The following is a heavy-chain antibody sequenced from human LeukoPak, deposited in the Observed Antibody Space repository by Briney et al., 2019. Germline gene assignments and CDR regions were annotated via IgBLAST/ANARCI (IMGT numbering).Heavy chain of an antibody. V-gene: IGHV3-30*18. Sequence: GRSLRLSCAASGFTFSSYGMHWVRQAPSKGLEWVAVISYDGSNKYYADSVKGRFTISRDNSKNTLYLQMNSLRAEDTAVYYCAKWVGTLGSLDYWGQGTLVTVSS. J-gene: IGHJ4*02. D-gene: IGHD4-23*01. CDR2: ISYDGSNK. CDR1: GFTFSSYG. CDR3: AKWVGTLGSLDY.